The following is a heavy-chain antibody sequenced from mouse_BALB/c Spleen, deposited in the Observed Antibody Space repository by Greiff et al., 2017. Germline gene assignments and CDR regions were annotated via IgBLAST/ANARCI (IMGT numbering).Heavy chain of an antibody. J-gene: IGHJ3*01. CDR2: INPSTGYT. CDR1: GYTFTSYW. CDR3: ALYDYDNAWFAY. Sequence: VQLQQSGAELAKPGASVKMSCKASGYTFTSYWMHWVKQRPGQGLEWIGYINPSTGYTEYNQKFKSKATLTVDNSSSTAYMELRSLTSEDSAVYYCALYDYDNAWFAYWGQGTLVTVSA. D-gene: IGHD2-4*01. V-gene: IGHV1-7*01.